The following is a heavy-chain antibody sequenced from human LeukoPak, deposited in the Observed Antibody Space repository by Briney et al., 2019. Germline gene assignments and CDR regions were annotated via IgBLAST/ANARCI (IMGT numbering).Heavy chain of an antibody. D-gene: IGHD2-2*01. CDR1: GGTFSSYA. CDR2: IIPIFGTA. J-gene: IGHJ4*02. CDR3: ARGHYCSSTSCYHLDY. Sequence: SVKVSCKASGGTFSSYAISWVRQAPGQGLEWMGGIIPIFGTANYAQKFQGRVTITTDTSTSTAYMELRSLRSDDTAVYYCARGHYCSSTSCYHLDYWGQGTLVTVSS. V-gene: IGHV1-69*05.